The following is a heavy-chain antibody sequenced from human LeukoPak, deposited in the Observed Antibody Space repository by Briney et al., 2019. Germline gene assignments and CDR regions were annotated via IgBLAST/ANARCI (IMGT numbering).Heavy chain of an antibody. V-gene: IGHV3-30*02. CDR3: AKFAGQGIAAARGVDY. CDR2: IRYDGSNK. J-gene: IGHJ4*02. Sequence: GGSLRLSCAASGFTFSSYGMHWVRQAPGKGLEWVAFIRYDGSNKYYADSVKGRFTISRDNSKNTLYLQMNSLRAEDTAVCYCAKFAGQGIAAARGVDYWGQGTLVTVSS. CDR1: GFTFSSYG. D-gene: IGHD6-13*01.